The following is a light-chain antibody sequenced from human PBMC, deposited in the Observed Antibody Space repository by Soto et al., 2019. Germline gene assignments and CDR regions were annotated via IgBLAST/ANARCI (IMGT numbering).Light chain of an antibody. CDR3: QQYGSSPWT. CDR1: QTIRSNY. V-gene: IGKV3-20*01. Sequence: ETVLTQSPATLSLSPGERATLSCRASQTIRSNYLAWYRQTPGQAPRLLIYGASNRATGIADRFSGSGSGTDSTLIISRLEPEDFALYYCQQYGSSPWTFGQGTKLEIK. J-gene: IGKJ1*01. CDR2: GAS.